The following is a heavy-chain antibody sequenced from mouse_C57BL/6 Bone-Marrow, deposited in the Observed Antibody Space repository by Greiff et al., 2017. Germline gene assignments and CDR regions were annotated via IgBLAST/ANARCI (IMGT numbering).Heavy chain of an antibody. CDR3: AREYYGLAY. Sequence: VKLQQPGAELVKPGASVKLSCKASGYTFTSYWMHWVKQRPGQGLEWIGMIHPNSGSTNYNEKFKSKATLTVDKSSSTAYMQLSSLTSEDSAVYYCAREYYGLAYWGQGTLVTVSA. D-gene: IGHD1-1*01. V-gene: IGHV1-64*01. CDR2: IHPNSGST. CDR1: GYTFTSYW. J-gene: IGHJ3*01.